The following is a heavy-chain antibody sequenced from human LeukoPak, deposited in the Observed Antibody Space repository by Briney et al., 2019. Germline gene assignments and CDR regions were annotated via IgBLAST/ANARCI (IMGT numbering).Heavy chain of an antibody. CDR2: ISAYSGNT. CDR1: GYTFTSYY. J-gene: IGHJ4*02. D-gene: IGHD1-26*01. CDR3: ARLGFRYSTRYFDS. Sequence: GASVKVSCKASGYTFTSYYMHWVRQAPGQGLEWMGLISAYSGNTNYAQKLQGRVTMTTDTSTSTAYMELRSLRSDDTAVYYCARLGFRYSTRYFDSWGQGTLVTVSS. V-gene: IGHV1-18*04.